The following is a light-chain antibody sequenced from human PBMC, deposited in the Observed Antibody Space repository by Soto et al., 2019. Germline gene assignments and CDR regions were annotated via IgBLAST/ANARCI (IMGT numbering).Light chain of an antibody. CDR2: AAS. CDR3: QHYDISSWT. CDR1: RGVSSGY. V-gene: IGKV3-20*01. Sequence: ELVLTQSPGTLSLSPGERATLSCRASRGVSSGYLAWYQQKPGQAPRPLIYAASNRATGIPCRFSGSGFGTDFTLTISRLEPEDFAVYYCQHYDISSWTFGQVTTVEI. J-gene: IGKJ1*01.